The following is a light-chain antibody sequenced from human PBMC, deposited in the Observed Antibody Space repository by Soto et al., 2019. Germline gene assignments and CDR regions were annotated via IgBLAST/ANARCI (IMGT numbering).Light chain of an antibody. CDR3: QQYSSYWT. V-gene: IGKV1-39*01. Sequence: DIQITQSPSSLSASVGDTVTITCRASQSITSYLSWYQQQPGKAPKPLMYAASSLQSGVPSRFSGSGSGTEFTLTISSLQPDDFATYYCQQYSSYWTFAQGTKVDIK. CDR1: QSITSY. CDR2: AAS. J-gene: IGKJ1*01.